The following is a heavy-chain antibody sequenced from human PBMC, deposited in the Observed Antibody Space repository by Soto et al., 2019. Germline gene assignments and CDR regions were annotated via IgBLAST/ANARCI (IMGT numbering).Heavy chain of an antibody. D-gene: IGHD1-26*01. CDR2: ISGSGADT. V-gene: IGHV3-23*01. CDR3: ARNINSGSYYYFDY. Sequence: EVQLLESGGGLVQPGGSLRLSCAASGFTFSNYAMIWVRQAPGKGLDWVSAISGSGADTYYADSVKGRFTISRDNSKNTLCLQMNSLRAEDTAIYYCARNINSGSYYYFDYWGQGTLITVSS. J-gene: IGHJ4*02. CDR1: GFTFSNYA.